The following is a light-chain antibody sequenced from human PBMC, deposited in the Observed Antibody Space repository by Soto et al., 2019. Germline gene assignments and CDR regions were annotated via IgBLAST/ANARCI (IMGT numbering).Light chain of an antibody. Sequence: ETVLTQSPGTLSLSPGERATLSCRASQSIGSSYLAWYQQKPGQAPRLLIYDASSRATGIPDRFSGSGSGTDSTLTISRLEPEDFAVYYCQQYGNSPQTFGQGTKLEIK. CDR3: QQYGNSPQT. J-gene: IGKJ2*01. V-gene: IGKV3-20*01. CDR1: QSIGSSY. CDR2: DAS.